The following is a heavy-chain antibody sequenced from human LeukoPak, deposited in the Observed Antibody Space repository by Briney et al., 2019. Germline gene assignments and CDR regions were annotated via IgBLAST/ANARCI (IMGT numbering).Heavy chain of an antibody. CDR1: GFTFSRYW. Sequence: GGSLRLSCVASGFTFSRYWMSWVRQAPGKGLEWVANIKEDGSDKYYMDSVKGRSTISKDNAKNSLYLQMNSLRGEDTAVYYCARDSPGYGGYDFGWGQGTLVTVSS. J-gene: IGHJ4*02. CDR3: ARDSPGYGGYDFG. V-gene: IGHV3-7*04. D-gene: IGHD5-12*01. CDR2: IKEDGSDK.